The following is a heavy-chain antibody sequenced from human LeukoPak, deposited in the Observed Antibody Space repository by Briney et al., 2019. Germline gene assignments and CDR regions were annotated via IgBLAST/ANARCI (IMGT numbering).Heavy chain of an antibody. D-gene: IGHD3-10*01. J-gene: IGHJ6*02. CDR2: IYYSGST. V-gene: IGHV4-59*01. Sequence: SETLSLTCTVSGGSISSYYWSWIRQPPGKGLEWIGYIYYSGSTNYNPSLKSRVTISVDTSKNQFSLKLSSVTAADTAVYYCARTYYYGSGSYFGVWDYGMDVWGQGTTVTVSS. CDR1: GGSISSYY. CDR3: ARTYYYGSGSYFGVWDYGMDV.